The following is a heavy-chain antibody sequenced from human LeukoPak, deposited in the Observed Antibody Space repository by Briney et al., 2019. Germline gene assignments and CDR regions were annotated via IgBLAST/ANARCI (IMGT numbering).Heavy chain of an antibody. Sequence: PSETLSLTRTVSGGSISSSSYYWGWIRQPPGKGLEWIGSIYYSGSTYYNPSLKSRVTISADTSKNQFSLKLSSVTAADTAVYYCARDLAAAGTYFDYWGQGTLVTVSS. J-gene: IGHJ4*02. CDR3: ARDLAAAGTYFDY. V-gene: IGHV4-39*07. D-gene: IGHD6-13*01. CDR2: IYYSGST. CDR1: GGSISSSSYY.